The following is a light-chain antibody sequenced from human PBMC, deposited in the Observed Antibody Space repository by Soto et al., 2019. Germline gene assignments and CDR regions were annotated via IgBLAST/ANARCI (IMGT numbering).Light chain of an antibody. CDR1: QSISNS. V-gene: IGKV1-5*03. CDR3: QQYNTYSVT. CDR2: KAS. Sequence: DIQMTQSPSTLSASVGDRVTVTCRASQSISNSLAWYQQKPGKAPKLLIYKASSLESGVPSRFSGSGSGTEFTLTISSLQPDDLATYYCQQYNTYSVTFGQGTKVEIK. J-gene: IGKJ1*01.